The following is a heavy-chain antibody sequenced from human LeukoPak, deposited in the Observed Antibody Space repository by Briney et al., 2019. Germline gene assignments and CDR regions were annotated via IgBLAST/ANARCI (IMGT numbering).Heavy chain of an antibody. D-gene: IGHD4/OR15-4a*01. J-gene: IGHJ6*02. CDR3: ARDLVLPLFYYYYGMDV. CDR1: GFTVSSNC. CDR2: INHSGSI. V-gene: IGHV4-34*01. Sequence: GSLRLSCAASGFTVSSNCMSWVRQPPGKGLEWIGEINHSGSINYNPSLKSRVTISVDTSKNQFSLKLSSVTAADTAVYYCARDLVLPLFYYYYGMDVWGQGTTVTVSS.